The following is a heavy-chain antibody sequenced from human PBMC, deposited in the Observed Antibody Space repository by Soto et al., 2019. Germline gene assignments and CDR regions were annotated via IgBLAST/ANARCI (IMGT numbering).Heavy chain of an antibody. CDR2: MNPGDSDI. CDR1: GYSFSSYW. J-gene: IGHJ2*01. Sequence: GESQKISCKVSGYSFSSYWIDWVRQKTGKGLEWMGTMNPGDSDIRYSPSFQGQVTISADKSISTAYLQWTSLKASDTAMYYCARPPYSSTSWYFDLWGRGTLVTVSS. V-gene: IGHV5-51*01. D-gene: IGHD6-19*01. CDR3: ARPPYSSTSWYFDL.